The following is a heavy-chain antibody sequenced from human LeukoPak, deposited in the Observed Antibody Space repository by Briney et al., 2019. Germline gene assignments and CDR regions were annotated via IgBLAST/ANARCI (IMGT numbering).Heavy chain of an antibody. CDR3: ARTYYDILTGYNPYFDY. V-gene: IGHV3-21*01. J-gene: IGHJ4*02. CDR1: GFTFNTYS. CDR2: ITASSTAI. Sequence: GGSLRLSCAASGFTFNTYSMNWVRQAPGKGLEWVSSITASSTAIYSADSVKGRFTISRDNAKNFLYLQMNSLRAEDTAVYYCARTYYDILTGYNPYFDYWGQGILVTVSS. D-gene: IGHD3-9*01.